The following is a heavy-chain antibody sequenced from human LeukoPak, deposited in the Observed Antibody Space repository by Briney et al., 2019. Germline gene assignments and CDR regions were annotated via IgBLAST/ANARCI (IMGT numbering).Heavy chain of an antibody. D-gene: IGHD6-6*01. Sequence: SETLSLTFTVSGGSISRSGYYWSWIRQHPGKGLEWIGYIYYSGSTYYNPSLKSRVTISVDTSKNQFSLKLSSVTAADTAVYYCARDLRSSSSSGINYYGTDVWGQGTTVTVSS. CDR3: ARDLRSSSSSGINYYGTDV. J-gene: IGHJ6*02. CDR2: IYYSGST. V-gene: IGHV4-31*03. CDR1: GGSISRSGYY.